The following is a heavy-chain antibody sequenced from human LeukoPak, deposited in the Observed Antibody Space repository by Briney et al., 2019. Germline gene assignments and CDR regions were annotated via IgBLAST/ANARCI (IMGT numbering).Heavy chain of an antibody. CDR1: GFTFSSYA. CDR3: AKVFGYCSGGSCSAEYFQH. CDR2: ISGSGGST. Sequence: GGSLRLSCAASGFTFSSYAMSWVPQAPGKGLEWVSAISGSGGSTYYADSVKGRFTISRDNSKSTLYLQMNSLRAEDTAVYYCAKVFGYCSGGSCSAEYFQHWGQGTLVAVSS. J-gene: IGHJ1*01. D-gene: IGHD2-15*01. V-gene: IGHV3-23*01.